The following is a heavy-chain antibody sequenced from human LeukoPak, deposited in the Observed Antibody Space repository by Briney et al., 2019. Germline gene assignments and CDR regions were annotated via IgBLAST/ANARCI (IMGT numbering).Heavy chain of an antibody. CDR3: ARGRAYYDSSGYFNY. J-gene: IGHJ4*02. V-gene: IGHV4-4*07. CDR1: GDSISGYY. Sequence: SETLSLTCTVSGDSISGYYWNWIRQPAGKGLEWIGRMYTSGSTNYNASLQSRVIMSVDTSKNQFSLDLNSVTAADTAVYYCARGRAYYDSSGYFNYWGQGILVTVSS. CDR2: MYTSGST. D-gene: IGHD3-22*01.